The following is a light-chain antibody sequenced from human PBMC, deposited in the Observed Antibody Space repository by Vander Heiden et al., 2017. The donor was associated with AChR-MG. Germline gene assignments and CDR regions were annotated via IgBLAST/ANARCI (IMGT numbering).Light chain of an antibody. CDR3: QQYDNPPP. CDR2: DAS. CDR1: QDISNY. V-gene: IGKV1-33*01. J-gene: IGKJ2*01. Sequence: DIQMTQSPSSLSASVGDRVTITCQASQDISNYLNWYQQKPGKAPKLLIYDASNLETVVPSRFSGSGSGTDFTFTISILQPEDIATYYCQQYDNPPPFGQGTKLEIK.